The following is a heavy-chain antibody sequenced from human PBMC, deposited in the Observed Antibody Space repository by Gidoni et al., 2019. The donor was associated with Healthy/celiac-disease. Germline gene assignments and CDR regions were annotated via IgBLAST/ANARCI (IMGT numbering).Heavy chain of an antibody. Sequence: QVTLRESGPALVKPTQTLTLTCTFSGFSLSTSGMCVSWIRQPPGKALEWLARIDWDDDKYYSTSLKTRLTISKDTSNNQVVLTMTNMDPVDTATYYCARTRIVGATTGAFDIWGQGTMVTVSS. CDR2: IDWDDDK. J-gene: IGHJ3*02. CDR3: ARTRIVGATTGAFDI. V-gene: IGHV2-70*15. CDR1: GFSLSTSGMC. D-gene: IGHD1-26*01.